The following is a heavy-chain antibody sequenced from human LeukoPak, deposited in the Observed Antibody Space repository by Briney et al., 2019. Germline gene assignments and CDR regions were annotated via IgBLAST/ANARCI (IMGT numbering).Heavy chain of an antibody. D-gene: IGHD6-13*01. CDR1: GFTFSSYS. V-gene: IGHV3-21*01. CDR3: ARDSARGYGYSSSWNFDY. CDR2: ISSSSSYI. J-gene: IGHJ4*02. Sequence: GGSLRLSCAASGFTFSSYSMNWVRQAPGKRLEWVSSISSSSSYIYYADSVKGRFTISRDNAKNSLYLQMNSLRAEDTAVYYCARDSARGYGYSSSWNFDYWGQGTLVTVSS.